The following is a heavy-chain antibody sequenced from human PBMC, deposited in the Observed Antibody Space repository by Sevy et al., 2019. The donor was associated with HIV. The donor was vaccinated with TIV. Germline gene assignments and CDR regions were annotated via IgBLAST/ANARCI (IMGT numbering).Heavy chain of an antibody. CDR2: ISGGGSYR. CDR1: GFTFTTYS. D-gene: IGHD4-17*01. V-gene: IGHV3-21*01. Sequence: GGSLRLSCAASGFTFTTYSMTWVRQAPGEGLGWVSSISGGGSYRYYADSVKGRFTISRDNAKNSLYLHMNGLRAEDTAVYYGARVRVRYGDWYFDYWGQGTLVTVSS. J-gene: IGHJ4*02. CDR3: ARVRVRYGDWYFDY.